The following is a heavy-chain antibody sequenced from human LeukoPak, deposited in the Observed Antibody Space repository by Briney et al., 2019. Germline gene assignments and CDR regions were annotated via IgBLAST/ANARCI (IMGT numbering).Heavy chain of an antibody. D-gene: IGHD4-17*01. CDR3: ARAQPSTVTNRWGWFDP. Sequence: SVKVSCKASGGTFSSYAISWVRQAPGQGLEWMGGIIPIFGTANYAQKFQGRVTITTDESTSTAYMELSSLRSEDTAVYYCARAQPSTVTNRWGWFDPWGQGTLVTVSS. J-gene: IGHJ5*02. CDR2: IIPIFGTA. V-gene: IGHV1-69*05. CDR1: GGTFSSYA.